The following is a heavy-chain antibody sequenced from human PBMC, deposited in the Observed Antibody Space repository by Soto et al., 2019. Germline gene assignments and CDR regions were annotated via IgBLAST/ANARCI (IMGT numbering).Heavy chain of an antibody. CDR2: SIPIFGTA. Sequence: QVQLVQSGAEVKKPGSSVKVSCKASGGTFNNYPITWVRQAPGEGLEWMGGSIPIFGTANYGQKIQGRVTISLDESTSTAYMELRSLRSEDTAVYYCARGRGYSGDDHYYSFDMDVWGQGTTVTVSS. D-gene: IGHD5-12*01. CDR3: ARGRGYSGDDHYYSFDMDV. CDR1: GGTFNNYP. V-gene: IGHV1-69*01. J-gene: IGHJ6*02.